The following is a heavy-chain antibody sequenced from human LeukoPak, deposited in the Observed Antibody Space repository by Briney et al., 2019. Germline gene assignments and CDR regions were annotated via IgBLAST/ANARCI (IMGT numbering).Heavy chain of an antibody. V-gene: IGHV1-2*02. D-gene: IGHD1-26*01. CDR2: INPNSGGT. CDR1: GYTFTGYY. CDR3: ARARRSYYGKFDY. J-gene: IGHJ4*02. Sequence: ASVKVSCKASGYTFTGYYMHWVRQAPGQGLGWMGWINPNSGGTNYAQKFQGRVTMTRDTSISTAYMELSRLRSDDTAVYYCARARRSYYGKFDYWGQGTLVTVSS.